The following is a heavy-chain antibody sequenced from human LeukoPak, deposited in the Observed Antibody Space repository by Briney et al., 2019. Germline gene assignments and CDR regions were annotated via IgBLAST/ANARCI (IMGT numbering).Heavy chain of an antibody. J-gene: IGHJ6*02. V-gene: IGHV4-59*08. CDR1: GGSISNYY. Sequence: PSETLSLTCTVSGGSISNYYWTWIRQPPGKGLEWIGYIYYSGSTNSNPSLKSRVTMSVDTSKNQSSLKLNSVTAADTAVYYCARRVQGSNGMDVWGQGTTVTVSS. CDR2: IYYSGST. D-gene: IGHD6-13*01. CDR3: ARRVQGSNGMDV.